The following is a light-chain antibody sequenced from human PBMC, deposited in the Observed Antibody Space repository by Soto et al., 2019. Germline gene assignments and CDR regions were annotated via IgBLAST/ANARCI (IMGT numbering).Light chain of an antibody. CDR3: QQRSNWPS. CDR2: DAS. Sequence: EIVWTQSPATLSLSPGERATLSCRASQSVSSYLAWYQQKHGQAPRLLIYDASNRATGIPARFSGSGSGTDFTLTISSLEPEDFAVYYCQQRSNWPSFGGGTKVEIK. V-gene: IGKV3-11*01. CDR1: QSVSSY. J-gene: IGKJ4*01.